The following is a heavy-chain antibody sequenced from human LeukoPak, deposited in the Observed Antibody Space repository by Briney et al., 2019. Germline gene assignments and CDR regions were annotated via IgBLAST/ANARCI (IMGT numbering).Heavy chain of an antibody. Sequence: SVKVSCKASGGTFSSYAISWVRQAPGQGLEWMGGIIPIFGTANYAQKFQGRVTITTDESTSTAYMELSSLRSEDTAVYYCASEPGGSDAFDIWGQGTMVTVSS. CDR2: IIPIFGTA. J-gene: IGHJ3*02. CDR1: GGTFSSYA. V-gene: IGHV1-69*05. CDR3: ASEPGGSDAFDI.